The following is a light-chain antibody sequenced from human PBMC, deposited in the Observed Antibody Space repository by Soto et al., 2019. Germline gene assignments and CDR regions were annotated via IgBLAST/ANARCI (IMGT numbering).Light chain of an antibody. J-gene: IGLJ1*01. V-gene: IGLV2-14*01. CDR2: EVS. CDR3: SSYTSSSPYV. Sequence: QSALTQPASVSGSPGQSITISCTGTSSDVGGYNYVSWYQQRPGKAPKLMIYEVSNRPSGVSNRFSGSKSGNTASLTISGLQAEDEADYYCSSYTSSSPYVFGTGTKAPS. CDR1: SSDVGGYNY.